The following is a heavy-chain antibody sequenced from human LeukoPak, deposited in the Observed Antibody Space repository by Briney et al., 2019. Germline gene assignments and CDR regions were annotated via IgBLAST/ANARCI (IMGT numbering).Heavy chain of an antibody. CDR3: AKVRAEWLKWPYYMDV. CDR2: ISGSGGST. CDR1: GFTFSGYA. Sequence: GGSLRLSCAASGFTFSGYAMSWVRQAPGKGLEWVSAISGSGGSTYYADSVKGRFTISRDNSKNTLYLQMNSLRAEDTAVYYCAKVRAEWLKWPYYMDVWGKGTTVTVSS. D-gene: IGHD3-3*01. J-gene: IGHJ6*03. V-gene: IGHV3-23*01.